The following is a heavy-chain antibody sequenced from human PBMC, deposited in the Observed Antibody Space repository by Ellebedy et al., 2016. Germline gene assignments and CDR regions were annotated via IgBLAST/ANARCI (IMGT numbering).Heavy chain of an antibody. V-gene: IGHV3-23*01. CDR2: LSGYGGST. CDR1: GFTFTSYS. Sequence: GESLKISXIVSGFTFTSYSMKWVRQTPGKGLEWVSVLSGYGGSTHYADSVKGRFTISRDNSRNTLYLQMNSLRAEDTAVYYCRHGHYSDYWGQGTLGTVSS. J-gene: IGHJ4*02. CDR3: RHGHYSDY.